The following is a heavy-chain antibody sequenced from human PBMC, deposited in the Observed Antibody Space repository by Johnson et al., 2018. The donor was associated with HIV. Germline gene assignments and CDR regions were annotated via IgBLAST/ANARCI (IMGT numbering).Heavy chain of an antibody. CDR3: ARGYCRGGSGDSEYAFDI. J-gene: IGHJ3*02. V-gene: IGHV3-30-3*01. Sequence: VQLVESGGGVVQPGRSLRLSCAASGFTFSSYAMHWVRQAPGKGLEWVAVISYDGSNKYYADSVKGRFTISRDNSKNTLYLQMTSLRAEDTAVYYCARGYCRGGSGDSEYAFDIWGQGTMVTVSS. D-gene: IGHD2-15*01. CDR1: GFTFSSYA. CDR2: ISYDGSNK.